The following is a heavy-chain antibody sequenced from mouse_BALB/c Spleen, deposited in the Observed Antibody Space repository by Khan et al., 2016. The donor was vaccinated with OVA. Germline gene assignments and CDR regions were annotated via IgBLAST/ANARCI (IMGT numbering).Heavy chain of an antibody. CDR1: GFSLTSYG. J-gene: IGHJ2*01. CDR3: ARLEDI. CDR2: IWAGGSP. D-gene: IGHD1-3*01. V-gene: IGHV2-9*02. Sequence: QVQLKESGPGLVAPSQSLSITCTVSGFSLTSYGVHWVRQPPGKGLEWLGVIWAGGSPNYNSALMSRLSISKDNSKSQVFVKMNSLQTEDTAMYYCARLEDIWGQGTTLTVSS.